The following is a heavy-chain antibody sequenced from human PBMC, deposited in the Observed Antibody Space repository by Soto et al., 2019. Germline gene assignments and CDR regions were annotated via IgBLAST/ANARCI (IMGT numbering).Heavy chain of an antibody. CDR3: ARVGAVAGATDY. CDR1: GFTFSSYA. CDR2: ISGSGGST. V-gene: IGHV3-23*01. Sequence: GGVLRLSCAASGFTFSSYAMSWFRQAPGKGLEWVSAISGSGGSTYYADSVKGRFTISRDNSKNTLYLQMNSLRAEDTAVYYCARVGAVAGATDYWGQGTLVTSPQ. J-gene: IGHJ4*02. D-gene: IGHD6-19*01.